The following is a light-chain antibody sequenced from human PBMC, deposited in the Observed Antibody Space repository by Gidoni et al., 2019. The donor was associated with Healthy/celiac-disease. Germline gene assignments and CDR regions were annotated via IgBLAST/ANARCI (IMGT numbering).Light chain of an antibody. CDR1: QSVSSSY. Sequence: EIVLTQSPGTLSLSPGERATLSCRASQSVSSSYLAWYQQKPGQAPRLLIDGASSRATGIPDRFSGSGSGTDFTLTISRLEPEDFAVYYCQQYGSSPLYTFGQXTKLEIK. CDR3: QQYGSSPLYT. J-gene: IGKJ2*01. V-gene: IGKV3-20*01. CDR2: GAS.